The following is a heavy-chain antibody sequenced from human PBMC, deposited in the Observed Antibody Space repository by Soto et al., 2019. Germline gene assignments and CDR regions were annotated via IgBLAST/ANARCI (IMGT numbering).Heavy chain of an antibody. Sequence: PGGSLRLSCAASGFTFSSYAMSWVRQAPGKGLEWVSAISGSGGSAYYADSVKGRFTISRDNSKNTLYLQMNSLRAEDTAVYYCAKEMDYYDSSGYYHGNSFDYWGQGTLVTVSS. J-gene: IGHJ4*02. CDR3: AKEMDYYDSSGYYHGNSFDY. D-gene: IGHD3-22*01. CDR1: GFTFSSYA. V-gene: IGHV3-23*01. CDR2: ISGSGGSA.